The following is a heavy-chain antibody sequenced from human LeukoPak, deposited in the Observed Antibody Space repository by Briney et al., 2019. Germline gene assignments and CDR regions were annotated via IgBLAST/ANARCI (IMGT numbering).Heavy chain of an antibody. Sequence: GGSLGLSGTASGFTFSRSSMNWVRQAPGKGLEWVSSISTSSSYIYYADSVKGRFTISRDNAKNSLYLQMNSLRAEDTAVYYCARDRNDILTGYTAFDIWGQGTMVTVSS. V-gene: IGHV3-21*01. D-gene: IGHD3-9*01. J-gene: IGHJ3*02. CDR3: ARDRNDILTGYTAFDI. CDR2: ISTSSSYI. CDR1: GFTFSRSS.